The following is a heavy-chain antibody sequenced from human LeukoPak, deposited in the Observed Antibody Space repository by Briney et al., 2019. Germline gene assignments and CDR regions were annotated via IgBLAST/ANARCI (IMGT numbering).Heavy chain of an antibody. CDR3: AKALWIQLWLLDY. Sequence: PGGSLRLSCAASGFTFSSYGMHWVRQAPGKGLEWVAFIRYDGSNKYYADSVKGRFTISRDNSKNTLYLQMNSLRAEDTAVYYCAKALWIQLWLLDYWGQGTLVTVSS. J-gene: IGHJ4*02. CDR1: GFTFSSYG. CDR2: IRYDGSNK. D-gene: IGHD5-18*01. V-gene: IGHV3-30*02.